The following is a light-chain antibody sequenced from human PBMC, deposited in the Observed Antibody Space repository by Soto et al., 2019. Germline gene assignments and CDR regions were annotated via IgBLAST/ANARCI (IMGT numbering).Light chain of an antibody. V-gene: IGKV1-5*01. CDR2: NAS. CDR3: QQYYNFGT. CDR1: QDVTTW. J-gene: IGKJ1*01. Sequence: DIQMTQSPSSLSASVGDRVTITCRASQDVTTWLAWYQQKPGKAPNLLIYNASSLERGVPSRFSAGGSGTEFTLTISSLQPEDSSTYYCQQYYNFGTFGQGTKVEI.